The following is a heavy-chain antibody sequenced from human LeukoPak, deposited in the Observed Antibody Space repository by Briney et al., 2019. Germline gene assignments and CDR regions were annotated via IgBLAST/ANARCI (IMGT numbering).Heavy chain of an antibody. CDR1: GFTFSNYA. D-gene: IGHD3-9*01. J-gene: IGHJ4*02. V-gene: IGHV3-23*01. CDR3: AKWGDYDVLTGYYDPDY. CDR2: ITGSGGIT. Sequence: GGSLRLSCVASGFTFSNYAMSWVRQAPGKGLEWVSAITGSGGITYYADSMKGRFTISRDNSKNTRYPQMNSLRAEDTAVYYCAKWGDYDVLTGYYDPDYWGQGTLVTVSS.